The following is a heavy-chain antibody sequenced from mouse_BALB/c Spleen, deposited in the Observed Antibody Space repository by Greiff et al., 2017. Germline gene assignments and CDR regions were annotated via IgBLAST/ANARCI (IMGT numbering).Heavy chain of an antibody. V-gene: IGHV7-3*02. CDR2: IRNKANGYTT. CDR3: ARDYYGLDY. Sequence: EVHLVESGGGLVQPGGSLRLSCATSGFTFTDYYMSWVRQPPGKALEWLGFIRNKANGYTTEYSASVKGRFTISRDNSQSILYLQMNTLRAEDSATYYCARDYYGLDYWGQGTTLTVSS. CDR1: GFTFTDYY. J-gene: IGHJ2*01. D-gene: IGHD1-1*01.